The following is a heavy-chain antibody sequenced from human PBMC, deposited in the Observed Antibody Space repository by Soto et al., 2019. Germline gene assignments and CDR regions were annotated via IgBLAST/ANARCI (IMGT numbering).Heavy chain of an antibody. V-gene: IGHV4-59*01. CDR1: GGSISHYY. Sequence: PSETLSLTCTVSGGSISHYYWSWIRQPPGNKLAWLAYINYNGNTNSNPSLKSRVTISVDTSKKLCSLTLTSVTAEDPAVYSCATWRRYDYEDTGPFYFEHWGQGTQVTVSS. CDR2: INYNGNT. J-gene: IGHJ4*02. CDR3: ATWRRYDYEDTGPFYFEH. D-gene: IGHD3-22*01.